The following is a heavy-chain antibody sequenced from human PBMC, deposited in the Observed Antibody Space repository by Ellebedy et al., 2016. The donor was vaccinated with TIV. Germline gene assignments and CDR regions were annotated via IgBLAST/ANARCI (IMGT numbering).Heavy chain of an antibody. CDR1: GYTFSTYP. Sequence: AASVKVSCKASGYTFSTYPKHWVRQAPGQGLEWMGWISTNTGNPTYAQGFTGRFVFSLDTSVSTAYLQISTLKAEDTAVYYCARDPSMAFDYWGQGTLVTVSS. J-gene: IGHJ4*02. V-gene: IGHV7-4-1*02. CDR2: ISTNTGNP. CDR3: ARDPSMAFDY. D-gene: IGHD5-24*01.